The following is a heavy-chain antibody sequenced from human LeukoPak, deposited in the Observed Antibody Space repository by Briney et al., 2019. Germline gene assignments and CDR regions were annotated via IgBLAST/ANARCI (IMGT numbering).Heavy chain of an antibody. CDR2: IYHSGST. V-gene: IGHV4-30-2*01. Sequence: PSQTQSLTCAVSGGSISSGGYSWSWIRQPPGKGLEWIGYIYHSGSTYYNPSLKSRVTISVDRSKNQFSLKLSSVTAADTAVYYCARVRGYGDYISHFDYWGQGTLVTVSS. J-gene: IGHJ4*02. D-gene: IGHD4-17*01. CDR3: ARVRGYGDYISHFDY. CDR1: GGSISSGGYS.